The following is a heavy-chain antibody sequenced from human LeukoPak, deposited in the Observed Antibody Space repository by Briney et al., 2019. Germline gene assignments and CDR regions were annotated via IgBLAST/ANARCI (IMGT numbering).Heavy chain of an antibody. CDR3: ARSPPSAVILRWWFDP. Sequence: SETLSLTCAVYGGSFSDSYWSWIRQPPGKGLEWIGEINRSGITNYNPSLKSRVRISISTSENQFSLHLSSVTAADTAVYHCARSPPSAVILRWWFDPWGQGTLVTVTS. D-gene: IGHD2/OR15-2a*01. CDR1: GGSFSDSY. V-gene: IGHV4-34*01. CDR2: INRSGIT. J-gene: IGHJ5*02.